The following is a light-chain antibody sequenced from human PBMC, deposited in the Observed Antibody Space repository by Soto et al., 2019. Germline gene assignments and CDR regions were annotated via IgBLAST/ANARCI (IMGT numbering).Light chain of an antibody. V-gene: IGKV3-20*01. Sequence: VVLTHSPGSVSCSPGEIAALSFGASQNVNSGFFTWYQQRPGQAPRLLIYSTSYRANGIPDGFSGSGSGTDFTLTISRLESEDFAVYYCQQFGTSPSFGQGTKVDIK. J-gene: IGKJ1*01. CDR2: STS. CDR1: QNVNSGF. CDR3: QQFGTSPS.